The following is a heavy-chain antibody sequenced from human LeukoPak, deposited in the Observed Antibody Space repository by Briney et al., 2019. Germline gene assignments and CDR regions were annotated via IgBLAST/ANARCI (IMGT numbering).Heavy chain of an antibody. J-gene: IGHJ4*02. CDR2: IHYSGST. D-gene: IGHD3-22*01. CDR3: ARRSTSGYYYFDY. V-gene: IGHV4-39*01. Sequence: WVRQAPGKGLEWIGTIHYSGSTYYTPSLESRVTISADSSRNQFSLKLSSVTAADTAVYYCARRSTSGYYYFDYWGQGSRVTVSA.